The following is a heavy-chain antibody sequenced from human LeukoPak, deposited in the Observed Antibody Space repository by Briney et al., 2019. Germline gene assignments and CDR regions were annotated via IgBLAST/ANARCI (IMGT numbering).Heavy chain of an antibody. CDR3: ARASDPWLQLT. V-gene: IGHV3-7*05. CDR2: IKQDGSEK. D-gene: IGHD5-24*01. J-gene: IGHJ5*02. CDR1: GFTFSNYW. Sequence: PGGSLRLSCAASGFTFSNYWIIWVRQAPGKGLEWVGNIKQDGSEKRYADSVRGRFSISRDNAQTSLYLQMNSLRAEDTAVYYCARASDPWLQLTWGQGTLVTVS.